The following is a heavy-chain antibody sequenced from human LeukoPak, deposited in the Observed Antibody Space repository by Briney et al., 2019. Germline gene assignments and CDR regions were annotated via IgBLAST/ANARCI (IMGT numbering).Heavy chain of an antibody. D-gene: IGHD6-19*01. CDR3: AREEAVAGKGIDY. CDR2: TYYSGST. J-gene: IGHJ4*02. V-gene: IGHV4-39*02. CDR1: GGSISSSSYY. Sequence: PSETLSLTCTVSGGSISSSSYYWGWIRQPPGKGLEWIGSTYYSGSTYYNPSLKSRVTISVDTSKNQFSLKLSSVTAADTAVYYCAREEAVAGKGIDYWGQGTLVTVSS.